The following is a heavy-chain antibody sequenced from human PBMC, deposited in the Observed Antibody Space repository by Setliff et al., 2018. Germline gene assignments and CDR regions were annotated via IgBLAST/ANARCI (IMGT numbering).Heavy chain of an antibody. V-gene: IGHV1-18*01. J-gene: IGHJ4*02. CDR3: ERLVRYCTTTSCQRTSGDDF. Sequence: ASVKVSCKASGYTFSDYGISWVRQAPGQGLEWMGWISPYTGNTFYAPQFQGRVIMTTDTSTNTAYMELRSLGSDDTAVYYCERLVRYCTTTSCQRTSGDDFWGQGTLVTVSS. CDR2: ISPYTGNT. D-gene: IGHD2-2*01. CDR1: GYTFSDYG.